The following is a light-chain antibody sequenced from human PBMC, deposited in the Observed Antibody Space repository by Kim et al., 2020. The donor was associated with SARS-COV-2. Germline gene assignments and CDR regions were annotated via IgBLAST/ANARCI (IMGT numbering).Light chain of an antibody. Sequence: QPVLTQPPSASASLGASVTLTCTLSSGYSNYKVDWYQQRPGKGPRFVMRVGTGGIVGSKGDGIPDRFSVLGSGLNRYLTIKNIQEEDKSDYHCGADHGSGSNFVYEVFGGGTQLTVL. V-gene: IGLV9-49*01. J-gene: IGLJ2*01. CDR3: GADHGSGSNFVYEV. CDR2: VGTGGIVG. CDR1: SGYSNYK.